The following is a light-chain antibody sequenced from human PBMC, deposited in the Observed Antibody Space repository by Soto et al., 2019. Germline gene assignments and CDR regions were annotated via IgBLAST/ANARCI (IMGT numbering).Light chain of an antibody. J-gene: IGLJ1*01. CDR3: CSYAGSSTFV. Sequence: QSALTQPASVSGSPGQSITISCTGTSSDVGSYNLVSWYQQHPGKASNLMIYEVSKRPSGFSNRFSGSKSGNTASLTISWLQAEDEADYYCCSYAGSSTFVFGTGTKVTVL. CDR1: SSDVGSYNL. CDR2: EVS. V-gene: IGLV2-23*02.